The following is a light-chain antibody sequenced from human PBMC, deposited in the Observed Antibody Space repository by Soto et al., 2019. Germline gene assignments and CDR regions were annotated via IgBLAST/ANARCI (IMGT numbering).Light chain of an antibody. Sequence: QSALTQPPSASGSPGQSVTISCTGTSSDVGGYNYVPWYQQHPGKAPKLIIFEVSKRPSGVPDRFSGSKSGNTASLTVSGLQAEDEADYYCYSYAGSNNWVFGGGTKLTVL. CDR2: EVS. CDR1: SSDVGGYNY. J-gene: IGLJ3*02. V-gene: IGLV2-8*01. CDR3: YSYAGSNNWV.